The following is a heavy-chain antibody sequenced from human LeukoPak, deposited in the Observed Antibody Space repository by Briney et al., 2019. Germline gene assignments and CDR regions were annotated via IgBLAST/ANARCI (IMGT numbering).Heavy chain of an antibody. D-gene: IGHD2-2*01. CDR3: ARDAGYCSSTSCYHHMDV. CDR1: GYTFTGYY. Sequence: ASVKVSCKASGYTFTGYYMHWVRPAPGQGLEWMGWINPNSGGTNYAQKFQGRVTMTRDTSISTAYMELSRLRSDDTAVYYCARDAGYCSSTSCYHHMDVWGKGTTVTVSS. V-gene: IGHV1-2*02. J-gene: IGHJ6*03. CDR2: INPNSGGT.